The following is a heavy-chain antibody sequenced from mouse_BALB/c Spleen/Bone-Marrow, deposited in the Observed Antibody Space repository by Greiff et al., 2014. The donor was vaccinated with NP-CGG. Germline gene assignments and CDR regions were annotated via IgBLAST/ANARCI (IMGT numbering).Heavy chain of an antibody. V-gene: IGHV1S45*01. J-gene: IGHJ2*01. D-gene: IGHD2-10*02. Sequence: VHVKQSGAELVRPGASVKISCKAFGYTFTDHHINWVKQRPGQGLDWIGYINPYNDYTSYNQKLKGKATLTVDKSSSTAYMELSSLTSEDSAVYYCASTSYGNYYFDYWGQGTPLTVSS. CDR1: GYTFTDHH. CDR3: ASTSYGNYYFDY. CDR2: INPYNDYT.